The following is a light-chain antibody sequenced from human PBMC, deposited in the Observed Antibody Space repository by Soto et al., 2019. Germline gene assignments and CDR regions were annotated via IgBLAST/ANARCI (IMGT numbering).Light chain of an antibody. CDR1: QSVSSSY. CDR2: GAS. J-gene: IGKJ1*01. Sequence: EIVLTQSPGTLSLSPCERATLSRSASQSVSSSYLAWYQQKPGQAPRLLIYGASSRATGIPDRFSGSGSGTDFTLTISRLEPEDFAVYYCQQYGSSPETFGQGTKVDIK. CDR3: QQYGSSPET. V-gene: IGKV3-20*01.